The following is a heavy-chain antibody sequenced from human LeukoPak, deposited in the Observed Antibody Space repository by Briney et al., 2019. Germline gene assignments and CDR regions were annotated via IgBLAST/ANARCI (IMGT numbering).Heavy chain of an antibody. J-gene: IGHJ1*01. CDR1: GGSISSGGYY. D-gene: IGHD3-22*01. Sequence: SQTLSLTCTVSGGSISSGGYYWSWIRQHPGKGLEWIGYIYYSGSTYYNPSLKSRVTISVDTSKNQFSLKLSSVTAADTAVYYCASRTYCYDSSGYYYVEEYFQHWGQGTLVTVSS. CDR2: IYYSGST. V-gene: IGHV4-31*03. CDR3: ASRTYCYDSSGYYYVEEYFQH.